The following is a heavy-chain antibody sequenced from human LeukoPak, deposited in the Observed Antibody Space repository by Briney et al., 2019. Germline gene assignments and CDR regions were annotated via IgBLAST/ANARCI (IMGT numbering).Heavy chain of an antibody. CDR2: ISGSGGST. V-gene: IGHV3-23*01. D-gene: IGHD2-2*01. CDR3: AKVSSYYYYYGMDV. CDR1: GFTFSSYA. J-gene: IGHJ6*02. Sequence: PGGSLRLSCAASGFTFSSYAMSWVRQAPGKGLEWVSAISGSGGSTYYADSVKGRFTISRDNSKNTLYLQMNGLRAEDTAVYYCAKVSSYYYYYGMDVWGQGTTVTVSS.